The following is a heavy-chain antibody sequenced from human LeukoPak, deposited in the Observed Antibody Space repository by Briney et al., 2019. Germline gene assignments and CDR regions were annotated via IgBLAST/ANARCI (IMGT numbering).Heavy chain of an antibody. V-gene: IGHV1-8*01. J-gene: IGHJ4*02. Sequence: ASVKVSCKASGYIFTGYDINWVRQATGQGLEWMGWMNTHRGNTGYAQKFQGRVTMTRNTSISTAYMELSSLISDDTAVYYCARDRGVGLELDYWGQGTLVTVSS. CDR1: GYIFTGYD. CDR2: MNTHRGNT. CDR3: ARDRGVGLELDY. D-gene: IGHD1-1*01.